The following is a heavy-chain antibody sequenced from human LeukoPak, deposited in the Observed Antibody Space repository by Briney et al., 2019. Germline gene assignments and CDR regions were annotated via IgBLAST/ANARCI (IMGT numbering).Heavy chain of an antibody. D-gene: IGHD2-21*02. Sequence: SETLSLTCTVSGGSISSSSYYWGWIRQPPGKGLEWIGSIYYSGSTYYNPSLKSRVTISVDTPKNQFSLKLSSVTAADTAVYYCAGIVVVTAIVNWFDPWGQGTLVTVSS. CDR3: AGIVVVTAIVNWFDP. J-gene: IGHJ5*02. CDR2: IYYSGST. V-gene: IGHV4-39*07. CDR1: GGSISSSSYY.